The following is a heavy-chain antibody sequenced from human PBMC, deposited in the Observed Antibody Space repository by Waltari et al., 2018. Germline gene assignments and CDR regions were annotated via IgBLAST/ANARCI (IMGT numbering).Heavy chain of an antibody. Sequence: QVQLVQSGAEVKKPGASVKVSCKASGYTFTSYDINWVRQSTGQGLEWMGWMNPNSGNAGNAQKFQGRVTMTRNTSISTAYMERSSMRSEDTAVYYCARGRHYGSGRRFDPWGQGTLVTVSS. CDR1: GYTFTSYD. D-gene: IGHD3-10*01. CDR2: MNPNSGNA. CDR3: ARGRHYGSGRRFDP. J-gene: IGHJ5*02. V-gene: IGHV1-8*01.